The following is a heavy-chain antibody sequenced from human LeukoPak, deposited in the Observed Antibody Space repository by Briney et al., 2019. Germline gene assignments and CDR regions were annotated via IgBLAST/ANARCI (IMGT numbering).Heavy chain of an antibody. D-gene: IGHD5-12*01. CDR3: ARSGGVVATITDY. CDR2: IDRGGST. J-gene: IGHJ4*02. Sequence: GGSLRLSCSASGFTVGSNYMSWVRQAPGKGLEWVSVIDRGGSTYYADSVKGRFTISRENSKNTLYLQMNSLSDEDTAVYYCARSGGVVATITDYWGQGTLATVSS. V-gene: IGHV3-53*01. CDR1: GFTVGSNY.